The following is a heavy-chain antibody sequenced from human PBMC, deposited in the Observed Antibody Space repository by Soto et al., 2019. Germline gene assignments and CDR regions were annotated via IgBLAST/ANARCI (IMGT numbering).Heavy chain of an antibody. J-gene: IGHJ4*02. D-gene: IGHD5-12*01. CDR1: GFTFDDYA. CDR2: ISWNSGSI. CDR3: AKGGYDVGGYGHKLDY. Sequence: GGSLRLSCAASGFTFDDYAMHWVRQAPGKGLEWVSGISWNSGSIGYADSVKGRFTISRDNAKNSLYLQMNSLRAEDTALYYCAKGGYDVGGYGHKLDYWGQGTLVTVSS. V-gene: IGHV3-9*01.